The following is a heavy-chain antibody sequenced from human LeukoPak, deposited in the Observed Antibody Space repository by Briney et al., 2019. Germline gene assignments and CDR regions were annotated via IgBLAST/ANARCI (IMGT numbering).Heavy chain of an antibody. CDR2: IYHSGNT. CDR1: GGSISSGSYY. V-gene: IGHV4-39*07. CDR3: ARAFYSSSWYHKEDFFDY. D-gene: IGHD6-13*01. J-gene: IGHJ4*02. Sequence: PSETLSLTCTVSGGSISSGSYYWGWIRQPPGKGLEWIGSIYHSGNTYYNPSLKSRVTMSVDTSKNQFSLKLSSVTAADTAVYYCARAFYSSSWYHKEDFFDYWGQGTPVTVSS.